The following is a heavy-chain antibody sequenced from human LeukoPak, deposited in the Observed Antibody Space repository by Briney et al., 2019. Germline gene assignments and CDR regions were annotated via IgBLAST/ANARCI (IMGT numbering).Heavy chain of an antibody. J-gene: IGHJ4*02. Sequence: PGGSLRLSCAASGFTFSSYWMSWVRQAPGKGLEWVANIKQDGSEKYYVDSVKGRFTISRDNAKNSLYLQMNSLRAEDTAVYYCARGGTYYYDSSGYGGLGYWGQGTLVTVSS. CDR3: ARGGTYYYDSSGYGGLGY. V-gene: IGHV3-7*01. D-gene: IGHD3-22*01. CDR1: GFTFSSYW. CDR2: IKQDGSEK.